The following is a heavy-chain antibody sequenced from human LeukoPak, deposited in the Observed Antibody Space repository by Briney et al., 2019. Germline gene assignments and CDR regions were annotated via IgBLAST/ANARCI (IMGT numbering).Heavy chain of an antibody. CDR1: GFTFSRYE. CDR2: ISSSASRI. J-gene: IGHJ6*03. D-gene: IGHD1-26*01. Sequence: PGGSLRLSCAAFGFTFSRYEMKWVRQAPGKGLEWVSHISSSASRIYYADSVKGRFTISRDNAKNSLYLQMSSLRAEDTAVYYCAKDPRGSYSRDYYYYMDVWGKGTTVTVSS. CDR3: AKDPRGSYSRDYYYYMDV. V-gene: IGHV3-48*03.